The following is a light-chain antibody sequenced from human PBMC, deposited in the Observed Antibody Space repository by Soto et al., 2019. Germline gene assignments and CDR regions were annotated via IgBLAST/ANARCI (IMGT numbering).Light chain of an antibody. CDR3: QQYNNWPPLT. CDR2: GAS. CDR1: QSVSST. Sequence: EIVITQSPATPSVSPGERATPSCRASQSVSSTLAWYQQKPGQAPRLLIYGASTRATGIPARFSGSGSGTEFTLTISSLQSEDFAVYYCQQYNNWPPLTFGGGTKVDI. J-gene: IGKJ4*01. V-gene: IGKV3-15*01.